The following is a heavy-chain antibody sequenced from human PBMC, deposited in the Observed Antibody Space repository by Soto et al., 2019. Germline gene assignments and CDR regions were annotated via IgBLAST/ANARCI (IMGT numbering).Heavy chain of an antibody. Sequence: QVQLVQSGAEVKKPGSSVKVSCKASGGTVSSYAISWVRQAPGQGLVWMGGIIPIFGTANYAQKFQGRVTITADESTSTAYMELSSLRSEDTAVYYCARSSDGDYHKWNGMDVWGQGTTVTVSS. CDR3: ARSSDGDYHKWNGMDV. J-gene: IGHJ6*02. CDR2: IIPIFGTA. D-gene: IGHD4-17*01. V-gene: IGHV1-69*01. CDR1: GGTVSSYA.